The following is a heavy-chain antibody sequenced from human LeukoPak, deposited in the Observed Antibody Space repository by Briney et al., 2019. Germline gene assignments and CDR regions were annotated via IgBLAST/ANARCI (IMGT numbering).Heavy chain of an antibody. J-gene: IGHJ5*02. CDR1: GYTFTGYY. CDR3: ARGGVTIFGVVIRNWFDP. V-gene: IGHV1-46*01. D-gene: IGHD3-3*01. Sequence: ASVKVSFKASGYTFTGYYMHWVRQAPGQGLEWMGIIKPSGGSTGYAQKFQGRVTMTRDMSTSTVHMELSSLRSEDTAVYYCARGGVTIFGVVIRNWFDPWGQGTLVTVSS. CDR2: IKPSGGST.